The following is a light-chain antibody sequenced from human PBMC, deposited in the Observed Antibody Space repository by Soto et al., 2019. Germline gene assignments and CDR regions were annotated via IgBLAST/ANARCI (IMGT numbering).Light chain of an antibody. CDR1: QSVSSNY. V-gene: IGKV3-20*01. CDR2: GAS. Sequence: VLTHSPGTLSLSPGERATLSCRASQSVSSNYLAWYQQKPGQAPRLLIYGASTRATGIPDRFSGSGSGTDFTLTISRLEPEDFAVYYCQQYANSPPTFGQGTKVDIK. J-gene: IGKJ1*01. CDR3: QQYANSPPT.